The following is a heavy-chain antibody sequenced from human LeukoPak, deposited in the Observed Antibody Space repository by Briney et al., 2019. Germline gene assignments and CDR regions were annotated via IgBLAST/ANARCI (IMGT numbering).Heavy chain of an antibody. V-gene: IGHV3-15*01. CDR2: IKSKTDGGTT. CDR1: GFTFSNAW. Sequence: GGSLRLSCAASGFTFSNAWMSWVRQAPGKGLEGVGRIKSKTDGGTTDYAAPVKGRFTISRDDSKNTLYLQMNSLKTEDTAVYYCTTVSSGWYGGYFDYWGQGTLVTVSS. D-gene: IGHD6-19*01. CDR3: TTVSSGWYGGYFDY. J-gene: IGHJ4*02.